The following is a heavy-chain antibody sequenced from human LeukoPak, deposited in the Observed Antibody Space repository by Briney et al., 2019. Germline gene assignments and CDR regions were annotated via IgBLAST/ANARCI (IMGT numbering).Heavy chain of an antibody. CDR2: IYHSGST. CDR3: ARSLGGYVTF. Sequence: SETLSLTCAVSGGSISSGGYSWSWIRRPPGKGLEWIGYIYHSGSTYYNPSLKSRVTISVDRSKNQFSLKLSSVTAADTAVYYCARSLGGYVTFWGQGTLVTVSS. D-gene: IGHD5-12*01. J-gene: IGHJ4*02. CDR1: GGSISSGGYS. V-gene: IGHV4-30-2*01.